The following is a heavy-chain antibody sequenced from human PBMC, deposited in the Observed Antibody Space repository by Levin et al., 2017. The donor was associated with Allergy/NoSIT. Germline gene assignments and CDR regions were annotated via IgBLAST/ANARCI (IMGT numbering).Heavy chain of an antibody. CDR2: INHSGST. CDR3: ARGEKGPRYCSSTSCYTKYYYYYGMDV. Sequence: SETLSLTCAVYGGSFSGYYWSWIRQPPGKGLEWIGEINHSGSTNYNPSLKSRVTISVDTSKNQFSLKLSSVTAADTAVYYCARGEKGPRYCSSTSCYTKYYYYYGMDVWGQGTTVTVSS. CDR1: GGSFSGYY. V-gene: IGHV4-34*01. D-gene: IGHD2-2*02. J-gene: IGHJ6*02.